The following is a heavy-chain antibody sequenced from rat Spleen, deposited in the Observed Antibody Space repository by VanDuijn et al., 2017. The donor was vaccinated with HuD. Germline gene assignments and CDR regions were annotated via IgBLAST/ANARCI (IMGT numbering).Heavy chain of an antibody. CDR2: ISPSGGST. J-gene: IGHJ2*01. CDR3: GRQRHWEPYYFDY. Sequence: EVQLVESGGGLVQPGRSLKLSCAASGFTFSNYGMHWIRQAPTKGLEWVASISPSGGSTYYRDSVKGRFTISRDNAKSTLYLQMDSLRSEDTATYYCGRQRHWEPYYFDYWGQGVMVTVSS. D-gene: IGHD5-1*01. CDR1: GFTFSNYG. V-gene: IGHV5-19*01.